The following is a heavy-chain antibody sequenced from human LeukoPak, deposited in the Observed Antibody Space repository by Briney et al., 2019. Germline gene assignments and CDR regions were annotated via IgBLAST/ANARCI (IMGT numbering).Heavy chain of an antibody. CDR3: ARDHHGTFDY. Sequence: SETLSLTCTVSGGSVSSGSYYWSWIRQPPGKGLDWIGYIYYSGSTNYNPSLKSRVTISVDTSKNQFSLRLSSVTAADTAVYYCARDHHGTFDYWGQGTLVTVSS. D-gene: IGHD5-24*01. V-gene: IGHV4-61*01. CDR2: IYYSGST. J-gene: IGHJ4*02. CDR1: GGSVSSGSYY.